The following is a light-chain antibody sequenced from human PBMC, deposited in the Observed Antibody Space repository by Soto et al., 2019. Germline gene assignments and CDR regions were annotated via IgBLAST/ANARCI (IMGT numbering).Light chain of an antibody. CDR3: CSYAGSSTFV. CDR1: SSDVGDYNY. J-gene: IGLJ1*01. V-gene: IGLV2-11*01. CDR2: DVS. Sequence: QSVLTQPRSASGSPGQSVTISCTGTSSDVGDYNYVSWYQQHPGKAPKLIIYDVSKRPSGVPDRFSGSKSGNTASLTISGLQAEDEADYYCCSYAGSSTFVFGTGTKVTVL.